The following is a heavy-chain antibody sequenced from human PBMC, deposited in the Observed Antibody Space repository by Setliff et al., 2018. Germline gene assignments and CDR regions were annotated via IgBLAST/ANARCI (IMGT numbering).Heavy chain of an antibody. Sequence: SGPTLVNPTETLTPTCTVSGFSLSNARMGVSWIRQPPGKALEWLAHIFSNDEKSYSTSLKSRLTISKDTSKSQVVLTMTNMDPVDTATYYCARIGWGYDSSGYYYLGDDYWGQGTLVTVSS. CDR1: GFSLSNARMG. D-gene: IGHD3-22*01. V-gene: IGHV2-26*01. CDR3: ARIGWGYDSSGYYYLGDDY. CDR2: IFSNDEK. J-gene: IGHJ4*02.